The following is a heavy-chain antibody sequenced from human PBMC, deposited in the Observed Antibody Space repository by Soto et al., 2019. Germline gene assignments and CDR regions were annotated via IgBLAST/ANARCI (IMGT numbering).Heavy chain of an antibody. CDR1: GGSSSSGDYY. D-gene: IGHD2-15*01. CDR3: ARTAVVVVAADFDY. Sequence: TLSLSCTVSGGSSSSGDYYWSWIRQHPGKGLEWIGYIYYSGSTYYNPSLKSRVTISVDTSKNQFSLKLSSVTAADTAVYYCARTAVVVVAADFDYWGQGTLVTVSS. J-gene: IGHJ4*02. CDR2: IYYSGST. V-gene: IGHV4-31*03.